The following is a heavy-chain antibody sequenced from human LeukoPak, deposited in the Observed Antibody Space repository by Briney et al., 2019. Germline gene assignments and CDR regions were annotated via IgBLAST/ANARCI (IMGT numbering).Heavy chain of an antibody. CDR2: IYYSGST. D-gene: IGHD2-15*01. J-gene: IGHJ5*02. CDR1: GGSISSYY. V-gene: IGHV4-59*01. Sequence: SETLSLTCTVSGGSISSYYWSWIRQPPGKGLEWIGYIYYSGSTNYNPSLKNPVTISVNTSKNQFSLKLSSVPAADTAVYYCATDLGYCSGGSCNWFDHWGQGTLVTVSS. CDR3: ATDLGYCSGGSCNWFDH.